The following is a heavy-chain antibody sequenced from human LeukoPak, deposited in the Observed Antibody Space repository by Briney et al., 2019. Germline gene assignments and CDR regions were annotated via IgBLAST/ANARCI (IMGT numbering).Heavy chain of an antibody. Sequence: ASVKVSCKASGYTFTTYGLSWVRQAPGQGLEWMGWISAYNGNTNYPQKLQGRVSMTTDTSTSTAYMELRSLRSDDTAVYYCARDRTPGMAAAGTEGQDAFDIWGLGTMVTVSS. CDR3: ARDRTPGMAAAGTEGQDAFDI. V-gene: IGHV1-18*01. J-gene: IGHJ3*02. D-gene: IGHD6-13*01. CDR2: ISAYNGNT. CDR1: GYTFTTYG.